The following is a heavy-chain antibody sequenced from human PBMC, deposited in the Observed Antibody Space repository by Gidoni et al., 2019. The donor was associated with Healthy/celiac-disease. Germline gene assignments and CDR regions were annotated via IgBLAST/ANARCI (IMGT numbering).Heavy chain of an antibody. CDR2: IYYSGST. Sequence: QVQLQESGPGLVKPSETLSLTCTVSGGSISSYYWSWIRQPPGKGLEWIGYIYYSGSTNYNPSLKSRVTISVDTSKNQFSLKLSSVTAADTAVYYCARDKGGIAARPGGMDVWGQGTTVTVSS. J-gene: IGHJ6*02. CDR1: GGSISSYY. D-gene: IGHD6-6*01. CDR3: ARDKGGIAARPGGMDV. V-gene: IGHV4-59*01.